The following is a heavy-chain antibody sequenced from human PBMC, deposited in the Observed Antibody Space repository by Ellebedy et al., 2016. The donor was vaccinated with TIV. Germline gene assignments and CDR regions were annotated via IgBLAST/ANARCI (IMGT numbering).Heavy chain of an antibody. J-gene: IGHJ5*02. CDR1: GGSISSYY. CDR3: ARGWFPTGSSWYFWFDP. D-gene: IGHD6-13*01. Sequence: MPSETLSLTCTVSGGSISSYYRSWIRQPPGKGLEWIGYIYYSGSTNYNPSLKSRVTISVDTSKNQFSLKLSSVTAADTAVYYCARGWFPTGSSWYFWFDPWGQGTLVTVSS. V-gene: IGHV4-59*12. CDR2: IYYSGST.